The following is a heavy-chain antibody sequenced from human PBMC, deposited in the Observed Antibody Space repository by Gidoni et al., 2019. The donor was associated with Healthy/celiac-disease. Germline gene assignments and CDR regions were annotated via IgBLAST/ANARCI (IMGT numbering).Heavy chain of an antibody. V-gene: IGHV1-69*01. CDR3: ASHKYGMTHGAFDI. CDR2: IIPIFGTA. D-gene: IGHD4-17*01. J-gene: IGHJ3*02. CDR1: GGTFSSSA. Sequence: HVQLVQSWSEVKKPVSSVNVSCTSSGGTFSSSAISWVRQAPGQGLEWMGGIIPIFGTANEAQKFQGRVTITADEYTSTAYRELSSMRSEDTAVYYCASHKYGMTHGAFDIWGQGTMVTVSS.